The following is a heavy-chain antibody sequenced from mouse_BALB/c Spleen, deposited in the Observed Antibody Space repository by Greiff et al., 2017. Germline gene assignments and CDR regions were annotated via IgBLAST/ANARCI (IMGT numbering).Heavy chain of an antibody. CDR1: GFTFSSYA. CDR2: ISSGGST. CDR3: ARSTMTTTGDWYFDV. D-gene: IGHD2-4*01. J-gene: IGHJ1*01. V-gene: IGHV5-6-5*01. Sequence: EVQLVESGGGLVKPGGSLKLSCAASGFTFSSYAMSWVRQTPEKRLEWVASISSGGSTYYPDSVKGRFTISRDNARNILYLQMSSLRSEDTAMYYCARSTMTTTGDWYFDVWGAGTTVTVSS.